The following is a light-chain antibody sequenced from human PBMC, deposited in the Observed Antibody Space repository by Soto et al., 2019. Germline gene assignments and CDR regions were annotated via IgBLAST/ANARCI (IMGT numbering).Light chain of an antibody. CDR3: QQYGSSPSIT. J-gene: IGKJ5*01. CDR1: QSVRSGY. CDR2: GAS. Sequence: EIVLTQSPGTLSLSPGERATFSCKASQSVRSGYLAWYRRKPGQAPRPLIHGASGRATGSPDSFSGSGSGTDFTLTISRLEPEDFAVYYCQQYGSSPSITFGQGTRLDIK. V-gene: IGKV3-20*01.